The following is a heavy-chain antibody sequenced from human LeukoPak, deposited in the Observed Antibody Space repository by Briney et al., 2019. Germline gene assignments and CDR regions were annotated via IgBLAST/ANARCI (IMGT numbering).Heavy chain of an antibody. D-gene: IGHD3-10*01. CDR1: GFTFSSYG. CDR3: AKGPWFGELLPVPFDY. J-gene: IGHJ4*02. V-gene: IGHV3-30*18. Sequence: PGRSLRLSCAASGFTFSSYGMHWARQAPGKGLEWVAVISYDGSNKYYADSVKGRFTISRDNSKNTLYLQMNSLRAEDTAVYYCAKGPWFGELLPVPFDYWGQGTLVTVSS. CDR2: ISYDGSNK.